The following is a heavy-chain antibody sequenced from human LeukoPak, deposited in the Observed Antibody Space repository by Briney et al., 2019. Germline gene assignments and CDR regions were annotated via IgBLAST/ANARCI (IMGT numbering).Heavy chain of an antibody. CDR3: ARGPTISETGYFDY. J-gene: IGHJ4*03. Sequence: SETLSLTCAVYGGSFTGYYWSWIRQSPGKGLQWIAEVNHRGDTNYNPSVKGRVTISVDTSKNQFSLKVTSLSAADTAVYYCARGPTISETGYFDYWGQGTLVTVSS. D-gene: IGHD1-1*01. CDR1: GGSFTGYY. CDR2: VNHRGDT. V-gene: IGHV4-34*01.